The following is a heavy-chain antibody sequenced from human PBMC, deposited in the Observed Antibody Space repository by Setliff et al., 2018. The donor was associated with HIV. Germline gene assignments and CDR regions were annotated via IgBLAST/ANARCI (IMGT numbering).Heavy chain of an antibody. CDR3: ARGVLYGLFEN. J-gene: IGHJ4*02. D-gene: IGHD3-16*01. Sequence: ASVKVSCKVSGYTLTELSIHWVRQAPGQGLEWMGSIIPALGEPHYAKRFQGRLTITTDESTTTGYMELNSLTYEDTAAYYCARGVLYGLFENWGPGTLVTVSS. CDR2: IIPALGEP. V-gene: IGHV1-24*01. CDR1: GYTLTELS.